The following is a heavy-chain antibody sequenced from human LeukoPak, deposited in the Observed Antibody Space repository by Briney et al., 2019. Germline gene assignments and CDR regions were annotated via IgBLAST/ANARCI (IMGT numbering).Heavy chain of an antibody. J-gene: IGHJ4*02. V-gene: IGHV4-38-2*01. CDR3: ARYCTSTTCILRGFDY. Sequence: SETLSLTCSVSGYSFTSGHYWGWIRQPPGKGLEWIANIYHTGSAHYNPSLKSRVTITVDTSKNQFSLKLSSVTAADTAVYYCARYCTSTTCILRGFDYWGQGTLVTVSS. CDR2: IYHTGSA. CDR1: GYSFTSGHY. D-gene: IGHD2-2*01.